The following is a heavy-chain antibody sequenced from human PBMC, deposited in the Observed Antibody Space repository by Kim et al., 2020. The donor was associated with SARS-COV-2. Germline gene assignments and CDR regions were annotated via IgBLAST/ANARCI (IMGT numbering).Heavy chain of an antibody. D-gene: IGHD1-1*01. CDR1: GYTFSDNI. Sequence: ASVKVSCKASGYTFSDNIIHWVRQAPGHGLEWLGWMYSKTGDTKYTQRFQDRVTLTRDMSINTAYMELSGLRSDDTAIYYCARDLKATANWEFDYWGQGTLLTVSS. J-gene: IGHJ4*02. V-gene: IGHV1-2*02. CDR2: MYSKTGDT. CDR3: ARDLKATANWEFDY.